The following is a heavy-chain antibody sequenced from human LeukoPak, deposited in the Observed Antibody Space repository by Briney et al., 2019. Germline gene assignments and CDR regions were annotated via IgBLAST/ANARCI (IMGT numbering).Heavy chain of an antibody. D-gene: IGHD3-22*01. J-gene: IGHJ3*02. V-gene: IGHV3-33*01. CDR1: GFTFSSYG. CDR3: ARPYYDSSGYYYWGNAFDI. CDR2: IWYDGSNK. Sequence: GGSLRLSCAASGFTFSSYGMHWVRQAPGKGLEWVAVIWYDGSNKYYADSLRGRFTISRDNSKNTLYLQLNSLRAEDTAVYYCARPYYDSSGYYYWGNAFDIWGQGTMVTVSS.